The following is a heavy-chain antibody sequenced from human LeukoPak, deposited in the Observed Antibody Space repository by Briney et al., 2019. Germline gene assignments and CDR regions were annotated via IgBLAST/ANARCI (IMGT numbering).Heavy chain of an antibody. CDR1: GFTFSSYG. Sequence: GGSLRLSCAASGFTFSSYGMHWVRQAPGKGLEWVAVISYDGSNKYYADSVKGRFTISRDNSKNSLYLQMNSLRAEDTAVYYCRGLYYCYYMDVWGKGTTVTVSS. V-gene: IGHV3-30*03. D-gene: IGHD3-10*01. CDR2: ISYDGSNK. J-gene: IGHJ6*03. CDR3: RGLYYCYYMDV.